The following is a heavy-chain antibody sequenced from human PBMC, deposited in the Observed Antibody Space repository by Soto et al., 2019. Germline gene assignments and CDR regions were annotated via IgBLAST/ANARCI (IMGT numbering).Heavy chain of an antibody. D-gene: IGHD6-13*01. V-gene: IGHV1-18*01. Sequence: QVQLVQSGAEVKKPGASVKVSCKSSGYTFTSYGISWVRQAPGQGLEWMGWISPYNGNTNYAQKFQGRFTMTTDTSTSTAYLELRSLTSDDTAVYYCAMDDESSSWYRYFDSWGQGTLVTVSS. CDR3: AMDDESSSWYRYFDS. CDR2: ISPYNGNT. CDR1: GYTFTSYG. J-gene: IGHJ4*02.